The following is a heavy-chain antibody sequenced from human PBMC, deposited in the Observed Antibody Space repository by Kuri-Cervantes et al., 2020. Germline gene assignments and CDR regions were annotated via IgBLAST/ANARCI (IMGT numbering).Heavy chain of an antibody. CDR1: GGSIRSSYYY. D-gene: IGHD3-22*01. CDR3: ARVPDSSGYYGFDY. CDR2: INYSGST. V-gene: IGHV4-39*07. J-gene: IGHJ4*02. Sequence: SETLSLTCTVSGGSIRSSYYYWGWIRQPPGQGLEWIGTINYSGSTYYNPSLKSRITISVDTSKNQFSLKLSSVTAADTAVYNCARVPDSSGYYGFDYWGQGTLVTVSS.